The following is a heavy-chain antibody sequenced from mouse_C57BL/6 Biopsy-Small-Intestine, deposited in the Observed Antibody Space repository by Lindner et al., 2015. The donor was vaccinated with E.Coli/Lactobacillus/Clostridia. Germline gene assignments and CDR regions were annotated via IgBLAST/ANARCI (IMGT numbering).Heavy chain of an antibody. D-gene: IGHD2-4*01. CDR2: IDPANGNT. V-gene: IGHV14-3*01. Sequence: KLSCTASGFNIKDDYIHWVKQRPEQGLEWIGRIDPANGNTKYAPKFQDKATVTADTSSNTAYLQLSSLTSEDTAVYYCARSRLRLWFAYWGQGTLVTVSA. CDR1: GFNIKDDY. CDR3: ARSRLRLWFAY. J-gene: IGHJ3*01.